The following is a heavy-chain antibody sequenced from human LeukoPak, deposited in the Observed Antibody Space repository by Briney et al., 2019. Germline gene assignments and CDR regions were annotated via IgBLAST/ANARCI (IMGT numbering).Heavy chain of an antibody. CDR3: ARQLWGPAVRPFQH. CDR2: INHSGST. D-gene: IGHD5-18*01. CDR1: GGSFSGYY. J-gene: IGHJ1*01. V-gene: IGHV4-34*01. Sequence: PSETLSLTCAVYGGSFSGYYWSWIRQPPGKGLEWIGEINHSGSTNYNPSLTSRVTISVDTSKNQFSLKLSSVTAADTAVYYCARQLWGPAVRPFQHWGQGTLVTVSS.